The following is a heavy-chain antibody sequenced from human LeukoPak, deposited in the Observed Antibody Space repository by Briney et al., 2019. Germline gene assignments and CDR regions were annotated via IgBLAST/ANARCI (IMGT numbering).Heavy chain of an antibody. Sequence: GGSLRLSCAASGFTFSRYWMSWVRQAPGKGLEWVSAISGSGGSTYYADSVKGRFTISRDNSKNTLYLQMNSLRAEDTAVYYCAKRGYSYGLTSPHDYWGQGTLVTVSS. V-gene: IGHV3-23*01. J-gene: IGHJ4*02. D-gene: IGHD5-18*01. CDR2: ISGSGGST. CDR3: AKRGYSYGLTSPHDY. CDR1: GFTFSRYW.